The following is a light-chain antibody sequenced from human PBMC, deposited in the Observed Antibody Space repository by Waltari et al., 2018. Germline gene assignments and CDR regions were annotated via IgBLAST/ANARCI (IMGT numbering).Light chain of an antibody. CDR3: QVWDGGRVV. J-gene: IGLJ2*01. V-gene: IGLV3-21*02. CDR2: DDS. CDR1: NIGRKT. Sequence: SYVLTQPPSESVAPGQEATITCGGNNIGRKTVHWYQQKPGQAPVLVVYDDSDRASGIPGGCSGSKSGDTATLTISRVEAGDEADYSCQVWDGGRVVFGGGTKLTVL.